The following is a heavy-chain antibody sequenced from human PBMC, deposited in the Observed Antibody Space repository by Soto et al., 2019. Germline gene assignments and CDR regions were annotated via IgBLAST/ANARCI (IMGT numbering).Heavy chain of an antibody. Sequence: QVQLQESGPGLVKPSQTLSLTCTVSGGSISSGDYYWSWIRQPPGKGLEWIGYIYYSGSTYYNPSLKSRVTISVDTSKNQFSLKLSSVTAADTAVYYCARDSVYYYGSGSYYGSGYWGQGTLVTVSS. CDR1: GGSISSGDYY. D-gene: IGHD3-10*01. V-gene: IGHV4-30-4*01. J-gene: IGHJ4*02. CDR3: ARDSVYYYGSGSYYGSGY. CDR2: IYYSGST.